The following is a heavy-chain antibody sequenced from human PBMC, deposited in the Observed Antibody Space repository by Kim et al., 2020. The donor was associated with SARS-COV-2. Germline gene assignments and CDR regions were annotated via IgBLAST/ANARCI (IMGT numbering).Heavy chain of an antibody. J-gene: IGHJ4*02. CDR1: GYTFTSYG. D-gene: IGHD3-22*01. CDR3: AREGVDTAMSRIVVVINKWKYFDY. V-gene: IGHV1-18*01. CDR2: ISAYNGNT. Sequence: ASVKVSCKASGYTFTSYGISWVRQAPGQGLEWMGWISAYNGNTNYAQKLQGRVTMTTDTSTSTAYMELRSLRSDDTAVYYCAREGVDTAMSRIVVVINKWKYFDYWGQGTLVTVSS.